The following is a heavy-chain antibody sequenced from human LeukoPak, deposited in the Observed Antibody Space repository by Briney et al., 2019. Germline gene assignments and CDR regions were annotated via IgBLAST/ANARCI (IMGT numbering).Heavy chain of an antibody. J-gene: IGHJ4*02. CDR3: VRRRSYRLVDY. Sequence: PSETLSLICTVSGASISSGSYYWGWIRQPPGKGLEWIGNIYYSGNIYYNPSLKSRVTISVDTSKNQFSLNLSSVTAADTAVCYCVRRRSYRLVDYWGQGTLVTVSS. V-gene: IGHV4-39*01. CDR2: IYYSGNI. CDR1: GASISSGSYY. D-gene: IGHD3-16*02.